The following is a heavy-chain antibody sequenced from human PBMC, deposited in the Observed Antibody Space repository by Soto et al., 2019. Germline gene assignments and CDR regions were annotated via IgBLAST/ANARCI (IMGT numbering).Heavy chain of an antibody. J-gene: IGHJ4*02. CDR1: GFTFSNYA. D-gene: IGHD6-13*01. Sequence: EVQLLESGGGLVQPGGSLRLSCAASGFTFSNYAVTWVRQAPGKGLEWVSNISGSGGSTYYADAVKGRFTISRDNSKNTLYLQMNSLRAEDTAVYYCAKDQGRSWYEIDYWGQGTLVTVSS. V-gene: IGHV3-23*01. CDR2: ISGSGGST. CDR3: AKDQGRSWYEIDY.